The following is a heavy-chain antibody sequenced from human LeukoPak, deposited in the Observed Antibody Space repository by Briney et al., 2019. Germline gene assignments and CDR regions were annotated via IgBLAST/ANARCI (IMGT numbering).Heavy chain of an antibody. CDR1: GGSISSSSYY. V-gene: IGHV4-31*03. Sequence: SETLSLTCTVSGGSISSSSYYWSWIRQHPGKGLEWIGYIYYSGSTYYNPSLKSRVTISVDTSKNQFSLKLSSVTAADTAVYYCARDSVREYYDSSGYDAWGQGTLVTVSS. D-gene: IGHD3-22*01. CDR3: ARDSVREYYDSSGYDA. J-gene: IGHJ1*01. CDR2: IYYSGST.